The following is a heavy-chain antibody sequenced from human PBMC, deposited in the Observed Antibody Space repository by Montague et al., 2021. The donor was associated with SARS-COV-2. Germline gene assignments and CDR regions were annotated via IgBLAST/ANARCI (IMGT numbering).Heavy chain of an antibody. CDR1: SGSFSGYS. J-gene: IGHJ6*03. CDR3: ARLRDGVVPSPILGVGPDYSYYYMDV. D-gene: IGHD3-10*01. V-gene: IGHV4-34*01. Sequence: SETLSLTCAVYSGSFSGYSWTWIRQPPGKGLEWLGEISDRGHTTYNPSLKSRVTMSLDTSNNQFSLKLTSVTAADTAVYYCARLRDGVVPSPILGVGPDYSYYYMDVWGRGTTVTVSS. CDR2: ISDRGHT.